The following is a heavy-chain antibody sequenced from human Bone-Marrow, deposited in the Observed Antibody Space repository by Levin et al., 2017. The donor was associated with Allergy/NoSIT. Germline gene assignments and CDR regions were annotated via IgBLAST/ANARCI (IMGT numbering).Heavy chain of an antibody. CDR1: GFTFSSYE. CDR2: ISSSGSTI. J-gene: IGHJ1*01. D-gene: IGHD3-22*01. CDR3: ARLDGSSGYYTFFVGRTKKEYFQH. V-gene: IGHV3-48*03. Sequence: GGSLRLSCAASGFTFSSYEMNWVRQAPGKGLEWVSYISSSGSTIYYADSVKGRFTISRDNAKNSLYLQMNSLRAEDTAVYYCARLDGSSGYYTFFVGRTKKEYFQHWGLGTLVTVSS.